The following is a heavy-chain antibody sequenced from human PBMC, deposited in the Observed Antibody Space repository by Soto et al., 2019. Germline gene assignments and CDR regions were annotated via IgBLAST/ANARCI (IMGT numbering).Heavy chain of an antibody. V-gene: IGHV4-39*01. CDR1: GVSITSSRYY. CDR2: IFYSESGYYSGST. CDR3: ARIGEQWLVPGVN. D-gene: IGHD6-19*01. J-gene: IGHJ4*02. Sequence: SETLSLICTVSGVSITSSRYYWGWIRQPPGKGLEWIGSIFYSESGYYSGSTYYNPSLKSRVTISVDTSKNQFSLILSSVTAADTAVYYCARIGEQWLVPGVNWGQGILVTVSS.